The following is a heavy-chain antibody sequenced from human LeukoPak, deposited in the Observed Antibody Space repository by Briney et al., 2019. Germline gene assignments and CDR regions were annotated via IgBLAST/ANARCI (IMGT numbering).Heavy chain of an antibody. V-gene: IGHV3-64D*06. D-gene: IGHD6-13*01. CDR2: ISSNGGST. CDR1: GFTFSSYA. CDR3: VKLMYRGIAAACDY. J-gene: IGHJ4*02. Sequence: PGGSLRLSCSASGFTFSSYAMHWVRQAPGKGLEYVSAISSNGGSTYYADSVKGRFTISRDNSKNTLYLQMSSLRAEDTAVYYCVKLMYRGIAAACDYWGQGTLVTVSS.